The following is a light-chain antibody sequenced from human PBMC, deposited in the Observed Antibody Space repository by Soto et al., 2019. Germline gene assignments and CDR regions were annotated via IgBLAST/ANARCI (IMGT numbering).Light chain of an antibody. CDR3: QQYGSSPIT. V-gene: IGKV3-20*01. J-gene: IGKJ5*01. CDR1: QSVSRY. CDR2: DAS. Sequence: TQSPSLLSASTGDRVTISCRMSQSVSRYLAWYQQKPGQAPRLLIYDASNRATGIPDRFSGSGSGTDFTLTISRLEPEDVAVYYCQQYGSSPITLGQGTRLEI.